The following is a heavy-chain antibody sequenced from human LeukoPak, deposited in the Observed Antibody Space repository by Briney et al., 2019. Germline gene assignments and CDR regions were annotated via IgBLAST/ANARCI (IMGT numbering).Heavy chain of an antibody. CDR2: IYYSGST. CDR3: ARTTSSGWYSVFDY. CDR1: GGSISSHY. D-gene: IGHD6-19*01. Sequence: SETLSLTCTVSGGSISSHYWSWIRQPPGKGLEWIGYIYYSGSTNYNPSLKSRVTISVDTSKNQFSLKLSSVTAADTAVYYCARTTSSGWYSVFDYWGQGTLVTVSS. V-gene: IGHV4-59*11. J-gene: IGHJ4*02.